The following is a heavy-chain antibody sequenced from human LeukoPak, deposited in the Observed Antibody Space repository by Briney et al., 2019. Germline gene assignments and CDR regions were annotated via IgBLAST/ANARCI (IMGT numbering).Heavy chain of an antibody. CDR2: ISAYNGNT. CDR3: ARELPLYCSGGSCYVGSYGMDV. J-gene: IGHJ6*04. CDR1: GYTFTSYG. D-gene: IGHD2-15*01. Sequence: GASVKVSCTASGYTFTSYGISWVRQAPGQGLEWMGWISAYNGNTNYAQKLQGRVTMTTDTSTSTAYMELRSLRSDDTAVYYCARELPLYCSGGSCYVGSYGMDVWGKGTTVTVSS. V-gene: IGHV1-18*04.